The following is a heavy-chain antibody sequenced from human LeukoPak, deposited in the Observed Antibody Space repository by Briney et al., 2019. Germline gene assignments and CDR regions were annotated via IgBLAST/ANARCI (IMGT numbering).Heavy chain of an antibody. V-gene: IGHV4-59*01. CDR3: ARAGYYYGMDV. Sequence: SETLSLTCTVSGGSISSYYWSWTRQPPGKGLEWIGYIYYSGSTNYNPSLKSRVTISVDTSKNQFSLKLSSVTAADTAVYYCARAGYYYGMDVWGQGTTVTVSS. CDR2: IYYSGST. J-gene: IGHJ6*02. D-gene: IGHD7-27*01. CDR1: GGSISSYY.